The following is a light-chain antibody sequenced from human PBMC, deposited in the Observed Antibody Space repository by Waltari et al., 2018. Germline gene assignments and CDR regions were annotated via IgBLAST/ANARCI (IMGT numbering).Light chain of an antibody. J-gene: IGLJ2*01. CDR2: DVT. CDR1: GSALGASDY. V-gene: IGLV2-14*03. CDR3: SSQTLDGVVL. Sequence: QSALTQPASVSGSPGQSITTSCTGVGSALGASDYVVWHQHHPGKAPQVIIYDVTNRPSGVSVRFSASRSANTASLTISGLQPEDEGDYYCSSQTLDGVVLFGGGTKLTVL.